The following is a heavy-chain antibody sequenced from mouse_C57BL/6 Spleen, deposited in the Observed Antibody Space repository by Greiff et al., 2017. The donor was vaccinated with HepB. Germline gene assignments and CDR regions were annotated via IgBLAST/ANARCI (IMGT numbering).Heavy chain of an antibody. CDR2: IYPRDGST. V-gene: IGHV1-85*01. CDR1: GYTFTSYD. D-gene: IGHD2-5*01. CDR3: AGRSYYSNSFAY. Sequence: QVQLQQSGPELVKPGASVKLSCKASGYTFTSYDINWVKQRPGQGLEWIGRIYPRDGSTKYNEKFKGKATLTVDTSSSTAYMELHSLTSEDSAVYFCAGRSYYSNSFAYWGQGTLVTVSA. J-gene: IGHJ3*01.